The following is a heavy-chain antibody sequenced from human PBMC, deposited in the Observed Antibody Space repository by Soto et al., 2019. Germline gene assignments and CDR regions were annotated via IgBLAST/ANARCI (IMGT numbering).Heavy chain of an antibody. D-gene: IGHD2-2*01. Sequence: GGSLRLSCAASGFTFSSYAMSWVRQAPWKGLEWVSAISGSGGSTYYADSVKGRFTISRDNSKNTLYLQMNSLRAEDTAVYYCAKDIEDIVVVPAAMLNHYYYGMDVWGQGTTVTVSS. CDR1: GFTFSSYA. CDR3: AKDIEDIVVVPAAMLNHYYYGMDV. CDR2: ISGSGGST. V-gene: IGHV3-23*01. J-gene: IGHJ6*02.